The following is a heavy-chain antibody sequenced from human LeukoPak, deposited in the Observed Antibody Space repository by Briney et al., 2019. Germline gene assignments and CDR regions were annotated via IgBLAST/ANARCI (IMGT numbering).Heavy chain of an antibody. CDR3: ARSLLRLGYCSGGSCYSFDY. CDR1: GYTFTSYG. V-gene: IGHV1-69*13. CDR2: IIPIFGTA. Sequence: ASMKVSCKASGYTFTSYGISWVRQAPGQGLEWMGGIIPIFGTANYAQKFQGRVTITADESTSTAYMELSSLRSEDTAVYYCARSLLRLGYCSGGSCYSFDYWGQGTLVTVSS. J-gene: IGHJ4*02. D-gene: IGHD2-15*01.